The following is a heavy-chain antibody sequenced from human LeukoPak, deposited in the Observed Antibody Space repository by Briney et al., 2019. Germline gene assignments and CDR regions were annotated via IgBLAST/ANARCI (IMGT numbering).Heavy chain of an antibody. J-gene: IGHJ4*02. CDR3: ARRFKVNWGLDY. D-gene: IGHD7-27*01. Sequence: GGSLRLSCAASGFIFSTYSMNWVRQAPGKGLEWVSVIYSGGSTYYADSVRGRFTISRDNSKNTLYLQMNSLRAEDTAVYYCARRFKVNWGLDYWGQGPLVTVSS. CDR2: IYSGGST. V-gene: IGHV3-66*04. CDR1: GFIFSTYS.